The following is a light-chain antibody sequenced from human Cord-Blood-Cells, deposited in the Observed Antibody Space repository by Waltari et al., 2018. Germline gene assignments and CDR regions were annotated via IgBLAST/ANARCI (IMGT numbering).Light chain of an antibody. V-gene: IGKV1-39*01. J-gene: IGKJ2*01. Sequence: DIQMTHSPSSLSASVGDRVTITCRASQSISSYLNWYQQKPGKAPKLLIYAASSLQSGVPSRFSGSGSGTDFTLTISSLQPEDFATYYCQQSYSTPLNTFGQGTKLEIK. CDR3: QQSYSTPLNT. CDR1: QSISSY. CDR2: AAS.